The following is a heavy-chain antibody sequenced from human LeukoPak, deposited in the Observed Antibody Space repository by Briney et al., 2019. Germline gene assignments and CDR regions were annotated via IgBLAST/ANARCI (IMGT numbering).Heavy chain of an antibody. CDR3: ARAPDTEFDY. D-gene: IGHD5-18*01. Sequence: GGSLTLSCPASGFTVSSNYMSWVRQAPGKGLEWVSVIYSGGSTYYADSVKGRFTISRDNSKNTLYLQMNSLRAEDTAVYYCARAPDTEFDYWGQGTLVTVSS. V-gene: IGHV3-53*01. CDR1: GFTVSSNY. J-gene: IGHJ4*02. CDR2: IYSGGST.